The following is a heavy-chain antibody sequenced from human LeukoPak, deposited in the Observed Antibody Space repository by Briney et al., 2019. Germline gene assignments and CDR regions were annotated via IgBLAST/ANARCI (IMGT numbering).Heavy chain of an antibody. CDR1: GYSISSGYY. J-gene: IGHJ4*02. V-gene: IGHV4-38-2*02. CDR2: IYHSGST. Sequence: SETLSLTCTVSGYSISSGYYWGWIRQPPGKGLEWIGSIYHSGSTYYNPSLKSRVTISVDTSKNQFSLKLSSVTAADTAVYYCARDVGGYFDYWGQGTLVTVSS. CDR3: ARDVGGYFDY.